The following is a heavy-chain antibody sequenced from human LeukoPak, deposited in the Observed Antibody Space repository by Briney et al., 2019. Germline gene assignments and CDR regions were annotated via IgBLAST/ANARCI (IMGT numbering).Heavy chain of an antibody. D-gene: IGHD5-18*01. J-gene: IGHJ5*02. CDR1: GYTFTGYY. V-gene: IGHV1-2*04. Sequence: ASVKVSCTASGYTFTGYYMHWVRQAPGQGPGWMGWINPNSGGANYAQKFQGWVTMTRDTSISTAYMELSRLRSDDTAVYYCARGRQVDTAMVGRNWFDPWGQGTLVTVSS. CDR3: ARGRQVDTAMVGRNWFDP. CDR2: INPNSGGA.